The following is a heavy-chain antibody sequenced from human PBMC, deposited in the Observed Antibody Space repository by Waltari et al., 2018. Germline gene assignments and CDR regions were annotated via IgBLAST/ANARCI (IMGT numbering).Heavy chain of an antibody. V-gene: IGHV4-38-2*02. CDR2: FYHRWRP. D-gene: IGHD1-7*01. Sequence: QVQLQESGPGLVKPSETLSLTCTVSGYSISSGYYWGWIRQPPGKGLGWIGSFYHRWRPYSHPSLKGRVTISFDTSKNQFSLKLSSLTAADTAVDYWAAIKVANYRDGNWFDPWGQGTLVTVSS. CDR3: AAIKVANYRDGNWFDP. CDR1: GYSISSGYY. J-gene: IGHJ5*02.